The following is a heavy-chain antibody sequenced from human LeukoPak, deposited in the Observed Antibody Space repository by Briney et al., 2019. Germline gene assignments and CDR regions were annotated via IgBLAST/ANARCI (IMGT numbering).Heavy chain of an antibody. Sequence: GASVKVSCQASGGTFSSYAISWVRQAPGQGLEGMGRIGPSVTIANYAKNFQARVTITAAKSASTAYMDLSSLRAEDTAMYYCARGPYSGSYLSHWGQGTLVTVSS. D-gene: IGHD1-26*01. CDR3: ARGPYSGSYLSH. V-gene: IGHV1-69*04. CDR2: IGPSVTIA. CDR1: GGTFSSYA. J-gene: IGHJ4*02.